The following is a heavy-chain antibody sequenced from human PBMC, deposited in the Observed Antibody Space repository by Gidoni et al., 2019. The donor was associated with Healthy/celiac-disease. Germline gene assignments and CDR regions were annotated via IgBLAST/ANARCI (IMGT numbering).Heavy chain of an antibody. V-gene: IGHV5-51*03. Sequence: EVQLVQSGAEVKKPGESLKISCKGSGYSFTSYWIGWVRQMPGKGLEWMVIIYPGDSDTRYSPSFQGQVTISADKSISTAYLQWSSLKASDTAMYYCAKGTRYQLLLDAFDIWGQGTMVTVSS. CDR1: GYSFTSYW. J-gene: IGHJ3*02. CDR2: IYPGDSDT. D-gene: IGHD2-2*01. CDR3: AKGTRYQLLLDAFDI.